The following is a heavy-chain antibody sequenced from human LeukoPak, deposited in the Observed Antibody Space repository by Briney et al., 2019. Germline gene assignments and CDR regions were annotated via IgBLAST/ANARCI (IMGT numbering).Heavy chain of an antibody. CDR3: ARVFGDFDI. CDR1: GGSFSGYY. Sequence: SETLSLTCAVYGGSFSGYYWSWIRQPPGKGLEWIGEINHSGSTNYNPSLKSRVIISVDTSKNQFSLKLSSVTAADTAVYYCARVFGDFDIWGQGTMVTVSS. J-gene: IGHJ3*02. V-gene: IGHV4-34*01. D-gene: IGHD3-10*02. CDR2: INHSGST.